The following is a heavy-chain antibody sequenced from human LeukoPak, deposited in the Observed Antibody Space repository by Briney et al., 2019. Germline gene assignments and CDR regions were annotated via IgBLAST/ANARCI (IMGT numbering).Heavy chain of an antibody. D-gene: IGHD2-2*01. V-gene: IGHV1-8*01. CDR1: GYTFTNYD. CDR2: MNPNSANT. J-gene: IGHJ4*02. CDR3: ARVNCSSTSCRSKFLDY. Sequence: ASVKVSCKASGYTFTNYDINWVRQATGQGLEWMGWMNPNSANTGYAQKFQVRVTMTRNTSINTAYMELSSLRSEDTAVYYCARVNCSSTSCRSKFLDYWGQGTLVTVSS.